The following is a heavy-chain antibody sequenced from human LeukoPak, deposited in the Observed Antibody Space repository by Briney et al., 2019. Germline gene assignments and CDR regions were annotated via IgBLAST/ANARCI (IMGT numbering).Heavy chain of an antibody. J-gene: IGHJ4*02. Sequence: PGGSLRLSCAASGFTFSSYSMNWVRQAPGKGLEWVSSISSSSSSIYYADSVKGRFTISRDNAKNSLYLQMNSLRAEDTAVYYCARDPSYDFWSGLSASDYWGQGTLVTVSS. D-gene: IGHD3-3*01. CDR1: GFTFSSYS. CDR2: ISSSSSSI. V-gene: IGHV3-21*01. CDR3: ARDPSYDFWSGLSASDY.